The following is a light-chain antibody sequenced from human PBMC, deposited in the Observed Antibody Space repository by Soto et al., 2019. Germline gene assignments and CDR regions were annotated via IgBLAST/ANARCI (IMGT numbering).Light chain of an antibody. CDR1: SSDVGAYNY. V-gene: IGLV2-8*01. Sequence: QSALTQPPSASGSPGQSVTISCTGTSSDVGAYNYVSWYQQHPVKAPKLMIYEVSKRPSGVPDRFSGSKSGNTASLTVSGLQAEDEADYYCSSYAGSNNYWVFGGVTKLTVL. J-gene: IGLJ3*02. CDR2: EVS. CDR3: SSYAGSNNYWV.